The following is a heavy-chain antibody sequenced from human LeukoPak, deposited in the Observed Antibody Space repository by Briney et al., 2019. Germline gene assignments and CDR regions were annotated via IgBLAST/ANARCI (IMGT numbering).Heavy chain of an antibody. CDR2: ISAYNGDT. CDR3: ARSGVVDATSRYMDV. D-gene: IGHD5-12*01. CDR1: GYTFSTYG. Sequence: GASVKVSCKASGYTFSTYGLTWVRQDPGQGLEWMGCISAYNGDTKYSQSLQGRVTMTTDTSTSTASMELRSLRSDDTAVYYCARSGVVDATSRYMDVWGKGTTVTVSS. V-gene: IGHV1-18*01. J-gene: IGHJ6*03.